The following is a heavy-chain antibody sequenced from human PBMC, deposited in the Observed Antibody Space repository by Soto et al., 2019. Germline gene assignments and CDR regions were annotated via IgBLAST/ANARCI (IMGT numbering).Heavy chain of an antibody. Sequence: QVQLVQSGAEVKKPGSSVKVSCKASGGTFSSYAISWVRQAPGQGLEWMGGIIPIFVTANYAQKFQGRVTITADESTSTAYMELSSLRSEDTAVYYCARVGLAYCGGDCYTNWYFDLWGRGTLVTVSS. D-gene: IGHD2-21*02. V-gene: IGHV1-69*12. CDR1: GGTFSSYA. CDR3: ARVGLAYCGGDCYTNWYFDL. CDR2: IIPIFVTA. J-gene: IGHJ2*01.